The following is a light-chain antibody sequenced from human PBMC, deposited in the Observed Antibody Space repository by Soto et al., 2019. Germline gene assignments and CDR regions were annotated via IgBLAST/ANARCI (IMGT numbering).Light chain of an antibody. J-gene: IGLJ2*01. CDR1: SSDVGSYNL. CDR3: CSYAGSSTFV. V-gene: IGLV2-23*03. CDR2: EGS. Sequence: QSALTQPASVSGSHGRSITISCTGTSSDVGSYNLVSWYQQHPGKAPKLMIYEGSKRPSGVSNRFSGSKSGNTASLTISGLQAEDEADYYCCSYAGSSTFVFGGGTNLTVL.